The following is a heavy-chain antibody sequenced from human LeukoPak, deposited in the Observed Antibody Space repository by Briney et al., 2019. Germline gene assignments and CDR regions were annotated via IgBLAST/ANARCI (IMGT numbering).Heavy chain of an antibody. J-gene: IGHJ3*02. CDR1: GFTVSRHY. D-gene: IGHD3-22*01. CDR3: ARAPFSADSSATPPAFDI. V-gene: IGHV3-53*01. Sequence: PVGSLKLSCAASGFTVSRHYMSWVRQAPGKGLEWVSIIYSPGGTYYADSVKGRFTISRDNSKNTIYLQMNSLRVDDTAVYYCARAPFSADSSATPPAFDIWGHGTMVTVSS. CDR2: IYSPGGT.